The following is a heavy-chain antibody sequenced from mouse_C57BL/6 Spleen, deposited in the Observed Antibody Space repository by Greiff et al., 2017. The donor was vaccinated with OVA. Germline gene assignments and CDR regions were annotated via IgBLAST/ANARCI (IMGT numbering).Heavy chain of an antibody. V-gene: IGHV1-64*01. CDR2: IHPNSGST. CDR3: ARSWDYAMDY. J-gene: IGHJ4*01. Sequence: QVQLQQPGAELVKPGASVKLSCKASGYTFTSYWMHWVKQRPGQGLEWIGMIHPNSGSTNYNEKFKSKATLTVDKSSSTAYMQLSSLTSEDSAGYYCARSWDYAMDYWGQGTSVTVSS. D-gene: IGHD4-1*01. CDR1: GYTFTSYW.